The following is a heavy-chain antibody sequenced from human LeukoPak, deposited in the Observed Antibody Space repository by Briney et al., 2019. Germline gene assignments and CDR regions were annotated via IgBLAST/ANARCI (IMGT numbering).Heavy chain of an antibody. J-gene: IGHJ3*02. D-gene: IGHD2-2*02. Sequence: QSGGSLRLSCAASGFTFSSYWMSWVRQAPGKGLEWVANIKHDGSEKYYVDSVKGRFTISRDNAKNSLYLQMNSLRAEDTAVYYCARDGHCSSTSCYNDAFDIWGQGTMVTVSS. V-gene: IGHV3-7*01. CDR2: IKHDGSEK. CDR1: GFTFSSYW. CDR3: ARDGHCSSTSCYNDAFDI.